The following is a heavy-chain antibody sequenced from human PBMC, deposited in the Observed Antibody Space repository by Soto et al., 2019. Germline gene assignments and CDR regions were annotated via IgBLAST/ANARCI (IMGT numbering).Heavy chain of an antibody. CDR2: IYYSGST. J-gene: IGHJ6*02. Sequence: QLQLQESGPGLVKPSETLSLTCTVSGCSISSSSYYWGWIRQPPGKGLEWIGSIYYSGSTYYNPPLKSRVTISGDTSKNHFSLKLSSVTAADTAVYYCARLTPDSSGSYYYYYYGMDVWGQGTTVTVSS. D-gene: IGHD3-22*01. CDR1: GCSISSSSYY. CDR3: ARLTPDSSGSYYYYYYGMDV. V-gene: IGHV4-39*02.